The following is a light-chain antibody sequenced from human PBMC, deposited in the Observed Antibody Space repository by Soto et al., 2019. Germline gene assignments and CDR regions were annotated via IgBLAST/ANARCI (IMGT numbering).Light chain of an antibody. Sequence: DIVMTQSPDSLAVSLGERATINCKSSQSVLNNSNNKNYLAWYQQKPGQPPKLLIYWASSRESGVPDRFSASASRTAFTLTISSLQAEDVPVYYCHQHYSTPQTFGQGAKVEIK. CDR3: HQHYSTPQT. J-gene: IGKJ1*01. CDR2: WAS. V-gene: IGKV4-1*01. CDR1: QSVLNNSNNKNY.